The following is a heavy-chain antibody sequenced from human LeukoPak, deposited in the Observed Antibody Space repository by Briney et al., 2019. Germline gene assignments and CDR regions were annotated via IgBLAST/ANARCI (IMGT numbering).Heavy chain of an antibody. J-gene: IGHJ3*02. CDR2: INPSGGST. CDR1: GYTFTSYY. V-gene: IGHV1-46*01. D-gene: IGHD3-10*01. Sequence: ASVKVSCKASGYTFTSYYMHWVRQAPGQGLEWMGVINPSGGSTSYAQKFQGRVTMTRDTSTSTVHMELSSLRSEDTAVYYCARDKTMVRGVNDAFDIWGQGTMVTVSS. CDR3: ARDKTMVRGVNDAFDI.